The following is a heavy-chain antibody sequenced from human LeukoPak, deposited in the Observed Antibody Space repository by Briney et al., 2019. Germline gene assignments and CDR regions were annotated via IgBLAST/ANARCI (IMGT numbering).Heavy chain of an antibody. J-gene: IGHJ1*01. CDR2: ISGSGGST. CDR3: AKDEYCGGDCYIQH. D-gene: IGHD2-21*02. Sequence: GGSLRLSCAASGFTFSSYAMSWVRQAPGKGLEWVSVISGSGGSTYYADSVKGRFTISRDNSKNTLYLQKNSLRAEDTAVYYCAKDEYCGGDCYIQHWGQGTLVTVSS. V-gene: IGHV3-23*01. CDR1: GFTFSSYA.